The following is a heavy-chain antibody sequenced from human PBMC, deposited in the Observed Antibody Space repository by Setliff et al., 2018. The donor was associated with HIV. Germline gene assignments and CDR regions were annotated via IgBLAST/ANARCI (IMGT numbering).Heavy chain of an antibody. CDR3: ARAIQLWSPYWYFDL. CDR1: GYTFISFD. D-gene: IGHD5-18*01. Sequence: ASVKVSCKASGYTFISFDIHWVRQAPGQGLEWMGRISAYTGGTNYAQRFQDRLTMTTDTSTTTAYMDLRSLRSDDTAVYFCARAIQLWSPYWYFDLWGRGTLVTVSS. V-gene: IGHV1-18*01. CDR2: ISAYTGGT. J-gene: IGHJ2*01.